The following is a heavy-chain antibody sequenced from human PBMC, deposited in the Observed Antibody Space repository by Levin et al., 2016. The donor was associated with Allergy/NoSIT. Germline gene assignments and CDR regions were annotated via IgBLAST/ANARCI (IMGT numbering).Heavy chain of an antibody. V-gene: IGHV4-4*02. CDR3: VRGGFYAPIDS. J-gene: IGHJ5*01. CDR2: IYHSGST. Sequence: SETLSLTCVLSGGSISTDNWWSWVRQPPGKGLVWIGEIYHSGSTNYNPSLKSRVTISVDKSKNQFSLKLSSMTAADTAVYYCVRGGFYAPIDSWGQGTLVTV. CDR1: GGSISTDNW. D-gene: IGHD5/OR15-5a*01.